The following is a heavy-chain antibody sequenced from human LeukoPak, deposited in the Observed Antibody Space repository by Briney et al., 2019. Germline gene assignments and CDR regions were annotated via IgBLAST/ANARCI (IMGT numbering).Heavy chain of an antibody. CDR2: IYYSGST. D-gene: IGHD4-17*01. J-gene: IGHJ4*02. CDR1: GGSISSSSSY. V-gene: IGHV4-39*01. Sequence: PSETLSLTCTVSGGSISSSSSYWGWIRQPPGKGLEWIGSIYYSGSTYYNPSLKSRVTISVDTSKNQFSLKLSSVTAADTAVYYCARPSIDYGDYVHYFDYWGQGTLVTVSS. CDR3: ARPSIDYGDYVHYFDY.